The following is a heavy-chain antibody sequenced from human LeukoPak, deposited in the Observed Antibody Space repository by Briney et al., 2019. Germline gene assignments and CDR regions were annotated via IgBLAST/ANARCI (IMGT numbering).Heavy chain of an antibody. CDR3: AKATYCSSSSCKSGRYYYYDMDV. CDR1: GFTFSSHG. CDR2: ISGSGGTT. D-gene: IGHD2-2*01. J-gene: IGHJ6*03. V-gene: IGHV3-23*01. Sequence: GGSLRLSCAASGFTFSSHGMSCVRQAPGKGLEWVSAISGSGGTTYYADSVKGRFTISRDNSKNTLYLQMNSLRVEDTAVYYCAKATYCSSSSCKSGRYYYYDMDVWGKGTTVTVCS.